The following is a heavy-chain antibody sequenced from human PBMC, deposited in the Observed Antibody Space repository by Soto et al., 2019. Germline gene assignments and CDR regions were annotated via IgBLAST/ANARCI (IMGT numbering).Heavy chain of an antibody. CDR1: GYTFTSYG. CDR3: ATRSTAFDY. V-gene: IGHV1-18*01. Sequence: ASVKVSCKTSGYTFTSYGISLVRQAPGQGLEWMGWITTDKGKTTYAQKFQGRVTMTTDTSTSTAYMEMRSLRSDDTAVYYCATRSTAFDYWGQGTLVTVSS. J-gene: IGHJ4*02. CDR2: ITTDKGKT.